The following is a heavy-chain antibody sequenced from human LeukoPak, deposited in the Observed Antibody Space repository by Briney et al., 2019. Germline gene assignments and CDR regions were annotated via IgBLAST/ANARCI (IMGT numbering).Heavy chain of an antibody. CDR2: ITGSGDRT. V-gene: IGHV3-23*01. D-gene: IGHD3-22*01. CDR3: ARSPYYDSSGYEAYDAFDI. CDR1: GFPFSSHA. J-gene: IGHJ3*02. Sequence: GGSLRLSCAASGFPFSSHAMSWVRQAPGKGLEWVSGITGSGDRTYYADSVKGRFTISRDNSKNTLYLQMNSLRAEDTAVYYCARSPYYDSSGYEAYDAFDIWGQGTMVTVSS.